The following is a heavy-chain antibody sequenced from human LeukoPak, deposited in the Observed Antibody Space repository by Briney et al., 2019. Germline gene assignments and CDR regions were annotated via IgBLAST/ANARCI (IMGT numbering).Heavy chain of an antibody. CDR2: IKQDGSEK. CDR3: ARDGGVYSTPYYMDV. V-gene: IGHV3-7*01. Sequence: HPGGSLRLSCAASGFTFSSYWMSWVRQAPGKGLEWVANIKQDGSEKYYVDSVKGRFTISRDNAKNSLYLQMNNLRAEDTAVYYCARDGGVYSTPYYMDVWGKGTTVTVSS. CDR1: GFTFSSYW. D-gene: IGHD6-13*01. J-gene: IGHJ6*03.